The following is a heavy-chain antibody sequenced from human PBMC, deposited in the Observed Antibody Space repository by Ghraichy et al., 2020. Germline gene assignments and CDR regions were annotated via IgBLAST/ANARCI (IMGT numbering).Heavy chain of an antibody. CDR2: ITSSSSFK. Sequence: GEPLNISCVGSGFTFGSYSMNWVRQSPGKRLEWVSYITSSSSFKSYADSVKGRFTISRDNAQNSLSLQMSSLTDEDTAVYYCARGSRVIRFYYYDGMDVWGQGTTVTVSS. CDR3: ARGSRVIRFYYYDGMDV. CDR1: GFTFGSYS. J-gene: IGHJ6*02. V-gene: IGHV3-48*02. D-gene: IGHD4-17*01.